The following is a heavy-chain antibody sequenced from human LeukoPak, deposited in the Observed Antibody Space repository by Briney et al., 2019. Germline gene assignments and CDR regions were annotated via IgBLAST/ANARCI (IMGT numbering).Heavy chain of an antibody. V-gene: IGHV3-30*18. Sequence: GGSLRLSCAASGFTFSSYGMHWVRQAPGKGLEWVVVISYDGSNKYYADSVKGRFTISRDNSKNTLYLQMNSLRAEDTAVYYCAKAYSSSGWYFDYWGQGTLVTVSS. D-gene: IGHD6-19*01. CDR3: AKAYSSSGWYFDY. J-gene: IGHJ4*02. CDR1: GFTFSSYG. CDR2: ISYDGSNK.